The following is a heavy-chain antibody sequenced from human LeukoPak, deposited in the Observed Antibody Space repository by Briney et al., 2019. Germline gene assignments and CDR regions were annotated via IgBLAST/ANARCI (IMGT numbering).Heavy chain of an antibody. CDR1: GYTFTSYY. J-gene: IGHJ5*02. CDR2: INPSGGST. CDR3: ARGYSSSWSTMDWFDP. D-gene: IGHD6-13*01. V-gene: IGHV1-46*01. Sequence: ASVKVSCKASGYTFTSYYMHWVRQAPGQGLEWMGIINPSGGSTSYAQKFQGRVTMTRDTSTSTAYMELRSLRSDDTAVYYCARGYSSSWSTMDWFDPWGQGTLVTVSS.